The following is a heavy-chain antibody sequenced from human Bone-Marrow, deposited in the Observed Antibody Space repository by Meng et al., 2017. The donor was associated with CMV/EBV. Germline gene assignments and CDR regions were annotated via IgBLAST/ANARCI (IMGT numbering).Heavy chain of an antibody. V-gene: IGHV4-4*07. Sequence: GSLRLSCTVSGGSISSYYWSWIRQPAGKGLEWIGRIYTSGSTNYNPSLKSRVTMSVDTSKNQFSLKLSSVTAADTAVYYCARHPYYYYGMDVWGQGTTVTVSS. J-gene: IGHJ6*02. CDR3: ARHPYYYYGMDV. CDR1: GGSISSYY. CDR2: IYTSGST.